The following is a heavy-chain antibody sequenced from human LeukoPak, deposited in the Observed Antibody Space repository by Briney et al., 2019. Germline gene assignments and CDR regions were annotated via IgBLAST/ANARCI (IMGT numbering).Heavy chain of an antibody. CDR2: INPSGGST. CDR3: ASGTRVQWPQTH. V-gene: IGHV1-46*01. J-gene: IGHJ4*02. CDR1: GYTFTSYY. D-gene: IGHD6-19*01. Sequence: ASVKVSCKASGYTFTSYYMHWVRQAPGQGLEWMGIINPSGGSTSYAQKFQGRVTMTRDMSTSTVYMELSRLRSDDTAVYYCASGTRVQWPQTHWGQGTLVTVSS.